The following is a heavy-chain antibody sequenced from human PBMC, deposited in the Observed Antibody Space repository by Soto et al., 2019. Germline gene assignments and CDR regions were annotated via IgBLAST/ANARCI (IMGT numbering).Heavy chain of an antibody. CDR3: AKGYGSGSYYYFDY. Sequence: PGGSLRLSCAASGFTFSSYAMSWVRQAPGKGLEWVSGISGGGGSTYYADSVKGRFTISRDNSKNTLYLQMNSLRAGDTAVYYCAKGYGSGSYYYFDYWGQGTLVTVSS. CDR1: GFTFSSYA. V-gene: IGHV3-23*01. D-gene: IGHD3-10*01. J-gene: IGHJ4*02. CDR2: ISGGGGST.